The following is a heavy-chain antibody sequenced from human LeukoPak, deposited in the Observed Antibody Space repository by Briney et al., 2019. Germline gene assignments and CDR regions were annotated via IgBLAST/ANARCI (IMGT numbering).Heavy chain of an antibody. CDR2: IYYSGST. V-gene: IGHV4-59*11. CDR1: GGSIGSHY. CDR3: ARAPSTRLNFDY. Sequence: PSETLSLTCTVSGGSIGSHYWSWIRQPPGKGLEWIGYIYYSGSTNYNPSLKSRVTISVDTSKNQFSLKLSSVTAADTAVYYCARAPSTRLNFDYWGQGTLVTVSS. J-gene: IGHJ4*02.